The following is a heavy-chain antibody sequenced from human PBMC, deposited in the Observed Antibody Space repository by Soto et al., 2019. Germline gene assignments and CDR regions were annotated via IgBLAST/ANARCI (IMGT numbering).Heavy chain of an antibody. Sequence: QVQLVQSGAEVKKPGSSVKVSCKASGGTFSSYTISWVRQAPGQGLEWMGRIIPILGIANYAQKFQGRVTITADKSTSTADMELSSLRSEDTAVYYCARDSASMVRGVIGSWFDPWGQGTLVTVSS. CDR2: IIPILGIA. CDR3: ARDSASMVRGVIGSWFDP. V-gene: IGHV1-69*08. J-gene: IGHJ5*02. CDR1: GGTFSSYT. D-gene: IGHD3-10*01.